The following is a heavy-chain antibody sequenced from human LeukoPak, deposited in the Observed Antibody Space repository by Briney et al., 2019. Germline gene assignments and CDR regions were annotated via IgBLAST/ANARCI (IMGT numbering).Heavy chain of an antibody. Sequence: GGSLTLSCAASGFTFSSYEMNWVRQAPGKGLEWVSDISSSGSTIYYADSVKGRFTISRDNAKNSLYLQMNSLRAEDTAVYYCARVEAVTTAGGAVDYWGQGTLVTVSS. J-gene: IGHJ4*02. CDR3: ARVEAVTTAGGAVDY. CDR2: ISSSGSTI. D-gene: IGHD4-17*01. V-gene: IGHV3-48*03. CDR1: GFTFSSYE.